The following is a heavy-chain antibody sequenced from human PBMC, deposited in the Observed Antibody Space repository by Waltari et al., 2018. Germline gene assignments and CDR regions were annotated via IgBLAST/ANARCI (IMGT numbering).Heavy chain of an antibody. V-gene: IGHV4-59*11. CDR3: ARGINYSSGWFFDY. Sequence: QLQLQESGPGRVTPSETMSLTSSAPVCSLRSHSCRWIQPPPGKGLEWIGYIYYSGSTNYNPSLRSRGTMSIDTSKTQFSLRLTSVTAADTAVYYCARGINYSSGWFFDYWGQGILVTVSS. D-gene: IGHD6-19*01. CDR1: VCSLRSHS. CDR2: IYYSGST. J-gene: IGHJ4*02.